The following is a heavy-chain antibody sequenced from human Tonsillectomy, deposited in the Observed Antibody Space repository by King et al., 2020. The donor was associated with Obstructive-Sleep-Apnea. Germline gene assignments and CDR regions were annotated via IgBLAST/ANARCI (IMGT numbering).Heavy chain of an antibody. CDR1: GGSVSSGDYY. CDR3: ARGAGITPADPNNWFDP. V-gene: IGHV4-30-4*01. Sequence: QLQESGPGLVKPSQTLSLTCTVSGGSVSSGDYYWSWIRQPPGKGLEWIGYIYYSGSTYYNPSLKSRVTISIDTSKNQFSLNLSSMTAADTAVYYCARGAGITPADPNNWFDPWGQGTLVTVSS. J-gene: IGHJ5*02. D-gene: IGHD6-13*01. CDR2: IYYSGST.